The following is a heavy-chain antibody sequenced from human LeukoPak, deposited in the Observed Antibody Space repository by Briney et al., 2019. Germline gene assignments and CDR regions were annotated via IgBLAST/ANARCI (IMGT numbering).Heavy chain of an antibody. CDR2: IHYSGRT. CDR3: ARHSGTCSGAYCFLDY. D-gene: IGHD2-15*01. J-gene: IGHJ4*02. Sequence: SETLSLTCTVSGASISDYYWSWFRQPPGKGLEWIGFIHYSGRTDSNPSLKSRLTISVDTPRNHFSLRLSSVTAADTAVYYCARHSGTCSGAYCFLDYWGQGALVTVSS. CDR1: GASISDYY. V-gene: IGHV4-59*08.